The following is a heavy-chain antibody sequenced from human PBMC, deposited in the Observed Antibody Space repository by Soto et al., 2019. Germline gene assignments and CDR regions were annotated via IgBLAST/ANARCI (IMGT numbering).Heavy chain of an antibody. V-gene: IGHV3-48*02. J-gene: IGHJ6*02. Sequence: PGGSLRLSCAASGFSFSDYSMNWVRQAPGKGLEWLSYISRSGSFNYYADSVKGRFTISRDNAKNSLYLEMNSVRDEDTAMYYCARDLEYSSSWYYYYGLDVWGRGTTVTVSS. D-gene: IGHD6-6*01. CDR2: ISRSGSFN. CDR1: GFSFSDYS. CDR3: ARDLEYSSSWYYYYGLDV.